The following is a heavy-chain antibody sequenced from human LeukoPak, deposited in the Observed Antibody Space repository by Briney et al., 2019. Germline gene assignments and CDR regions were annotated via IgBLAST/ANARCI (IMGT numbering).Heavy chain of an antibody. J-gene: IGHJ5*02. Sequence: SETLSLTCAVSGGSISSGGYSWSRIRQPPGKGLEWIGEINHSGSTNYNPSLKSRVTISVDTSKNQFSLKLSSVTAADTAVYYCARGWPRIAAAGINSLRWFDPWGQGTLVTVSS. CDR1: GGSISSGGYS. CDR3: ARGWPRIAAAGINSLRWFDP. CDR2: INHSGST. V-gene: IGHV4-30-2*01. D-gene: IGHD6-13*01.